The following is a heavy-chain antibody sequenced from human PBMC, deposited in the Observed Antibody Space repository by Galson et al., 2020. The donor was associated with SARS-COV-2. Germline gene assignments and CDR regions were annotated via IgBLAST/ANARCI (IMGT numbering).Heavy chain of an antibody. CDR3: AKGITSVGLVKESGFDY. D-gene: IGHD3-3*01. CDR1: RFTFSNFD. Sequence: GGSLRLPCAASRFTFSNFDMHWVRQAPGKGLEWVAIITHDGKNKYYADSVKGRFTISRDNPKNTLYLELNSLRPDDTAVYYCAKGITSVGLVKESGFDYWGQGTLVTVPS. V-gene: IGHV3-30*18. CDR2: ITHDGKNK. J-gene: IGHJ4*02.